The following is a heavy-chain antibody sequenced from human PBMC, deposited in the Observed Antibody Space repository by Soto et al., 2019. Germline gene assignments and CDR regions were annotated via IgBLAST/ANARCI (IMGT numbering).Heavy chain of an antibody. CDR2: ISGSGGDT. J-gene: IGHJ4*02. Sequence: GGSLRLSCAASGFTFSTCNMSLVRQAPGKGLECVACISGSGGDTFYADSVKGRFTISRDNSKNTLSLHMNSLRVDDTAVYFCAKDRFGIVGPVDYWGQGTLVTVSS. V-gene: IGHV3-23*01. CDR3: AKDRFGIVGPVDY. D-gene: IGHD1-26*01. CDR1: GFTFSTCN.